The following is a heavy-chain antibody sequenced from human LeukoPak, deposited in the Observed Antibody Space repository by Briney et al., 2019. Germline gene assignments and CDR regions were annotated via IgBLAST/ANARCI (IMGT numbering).Heavy chain of an antibody. V-gene: IGHV4-39*01. Sequence: SETLSLTCTVSGGSISSSSYYWGWIRQPPGKGLEWIGSIYYSGSTYYNPSLESRVTISVDTSKNQFSLKLSSVTAADAAVYYCARQTYYDILTGLYYYYYYMDVWGKGTTVTISS. CDR1: GGSISSSSYY. J-gene: IGHJ6*03. D-gene: IGHD3-9*01. CDR2: IYYSGST. CDR3: ARQTYYDILTGLYYYYYYMDV.